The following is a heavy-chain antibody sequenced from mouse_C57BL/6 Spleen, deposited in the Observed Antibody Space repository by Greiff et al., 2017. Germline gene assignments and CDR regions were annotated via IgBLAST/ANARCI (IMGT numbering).Heavy chain of an antibody. J-gene: IGHJ2*01. D-gene: IGHD1-1*01. Sequence: QVQLQQSGAELARPGASVKLSCKASGYTFTSYGISWVKQRTGQGLEWIGEIYPRSGNTYYNEKFKGKATLTADKSSSTAYMELRSLTSEDSAVYFCARRADYGSNYFDYWGQGTTLTVSS. CDR3: ARRADYGSNYFDY. CDR1: GYTFTSYG. V-gene: IGHV1-81*01. CDR2: IYPRSGNT.